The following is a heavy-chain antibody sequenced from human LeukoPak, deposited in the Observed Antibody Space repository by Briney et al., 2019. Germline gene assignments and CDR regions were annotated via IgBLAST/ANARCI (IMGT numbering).Heavy chain of an antibody. V-gene: IGHV3-23*01. D-gene: IGHD1-26*01. Sequence: GGSLRLSCAASGFNFNNYAMSWVRQSPGKGLKWVSVVSASGESTYYADSVQGRFTISRDNSKNTLYLQMNSLRAEDTAIYYCAKDLAVGPTTPYYFFGMDVWGPGTTVTVSS. CDR1: GFNFNNYA. CDR2: VSASGEST. CDR3: AKDLAVGPTTPYYFFGMDV. J-gene: IGHJ6*02.